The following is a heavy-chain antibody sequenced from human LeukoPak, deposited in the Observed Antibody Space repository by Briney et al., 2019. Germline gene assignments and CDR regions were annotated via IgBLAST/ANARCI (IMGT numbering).Heavy chain of an antibody. D-gene: IGHD3-10*01. V-gene: IGHV4-39*07. CDR2: IYYSGST. CDR1: GGSISSYY. Sequence: PSETLSLTCTVSGGSISSYYWGWIRQPPGKGLEWIGSIYYSGSTYYNPSLKSRVTISVDTSKNQFSLKLSSVTAADTAVYYCASQTMVRGVPGYFDYWGQGTLVTVSS. CDR3: ASQTMVRGVPGYFDY. J-gene: IGHJ4*02.